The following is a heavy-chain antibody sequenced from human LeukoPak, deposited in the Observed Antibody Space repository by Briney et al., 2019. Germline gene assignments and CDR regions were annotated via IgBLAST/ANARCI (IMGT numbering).Heavy chain of an antibody. Sequence: PSETLSLTCTVSGGSLRIYYWSWIRQPPGKGLEWVGFFYYGGNTYYNSSLKSRVTISVDMSKSQFSLKLSSVTAADTAVYYCARVVGSNWFDPWGQGTLVTVSS. CDR3: ARVVGSNWFDP. J-gene: IGHJ5*02. CDR1: GGSLRIYY. D-gene: IGHD2-15*01. V-gene: IGHV4-59*01. CDR2: FYYGGNT.